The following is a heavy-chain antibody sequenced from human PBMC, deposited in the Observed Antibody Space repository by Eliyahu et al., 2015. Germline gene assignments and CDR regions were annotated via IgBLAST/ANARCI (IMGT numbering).Heavy chain of an antibody. CDR1: GFTFSSYG. V-gene: IGHV3-33*01. CDR3: ARDFPETYSSGCPDY. Sequence: LRLSCAASGFTFSSYGMHWVRQAPGKGLEWVAVIWYDGSNKYYADSVKGRFTISRDNSKNTLYLQMNSLRAEDTAVYYCARDFPETYSSGCPDYWGQGTLVTVSS. J-gene: IGHJ4*02. CDR2: IWYDGSNK. D-gene: IGHD6-19*01.